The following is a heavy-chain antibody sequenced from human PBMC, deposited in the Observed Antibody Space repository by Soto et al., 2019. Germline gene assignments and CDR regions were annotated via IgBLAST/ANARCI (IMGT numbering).Heavy chain of an antibody. CDR1: GFTFISYA. D-gene: IGHD2-2*01. CDR3: AKALRYQPLDY. J-gene: IGHJ4*02. V-gene: IGHV3-23*01. CDR2: ISGSGGST. Sequence: PWGSLRLSCAASGFTFISYAIILVRQAPFKGLEWVSAISGSGGSTYYADSVKGRFTISRGNSKNTLYLQMNSLRAEDTAVYYCAKALRYQPLDYWGQGTLVTVSS.